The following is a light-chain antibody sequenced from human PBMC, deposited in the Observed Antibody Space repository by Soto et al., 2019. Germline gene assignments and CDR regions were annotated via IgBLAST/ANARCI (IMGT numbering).Light chain of an antibody. J-gene: IGKJ1*01. V-gene: IGKV3-20*01. CDR1: QSISSSY. CDR3: QQYGSSPCT. Sequence: EIVLTQSPATPSLPPGERATLSCRASQSISSSYLAWYQQRPGQAPRLLIYGASSRATGIPDRFSGSGSGTDFTLTISRLEPEDFAVYYCQQYGSSPCTFGQGTKVDIK. CDR2: GAS.